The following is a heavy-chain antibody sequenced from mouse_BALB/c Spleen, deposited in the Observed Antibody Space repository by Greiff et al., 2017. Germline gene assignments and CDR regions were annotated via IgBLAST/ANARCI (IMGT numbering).Heavy chain of an antibody. CDR3: VRGYGNYFDY. Sequence: VQLQQSGPGLVAPSQSLSITCTVSGFSLTSYDISWIRQPPGKGLEWLGVIWTGGGTNYNSAFMSRLSISKDNSKSQVFLKMNSLQTDDTAIYYCVRGYGNYFDYWGQGTTLTVSS. CDR2: IWTGGGT. J-gene: IGHJ2*01. D-gene: IGHD2-10*02. V-gene: IGHV2-9-2*01. CDR1: GFSLTSYD.